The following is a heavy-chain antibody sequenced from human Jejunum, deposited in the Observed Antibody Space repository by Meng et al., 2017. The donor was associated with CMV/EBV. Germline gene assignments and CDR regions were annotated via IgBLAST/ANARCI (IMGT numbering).Heavy chain of an antibody. CDR3: ARARVPMIRGVPFDY. J-gene: IGHJ4*02. CDR2: IKQDGSET. V-gene: IGHV3-7*01. D-gene: IGHD3-10*01. CDR1: GFTFSPYW. Sequence: GFTFSPYWMTWVRQAPGKGLEWVANIKQDGSETYYVDSVKGRFTISRDNAKSSLYLQMDSLRAGDTAMYYCARARVPMIRGVPFDYWGQGTLVTVSS.